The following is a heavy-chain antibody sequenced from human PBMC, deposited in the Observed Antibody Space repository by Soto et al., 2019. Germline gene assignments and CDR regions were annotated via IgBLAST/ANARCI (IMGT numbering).Heavy chain of an antibody. D-gene: IGHD3-22*01. J-gene: IGHJ6*02. CDR2: IYTGGST. CDR3: ARRIEYYDSSGYSYGMDV. CDR1: GFTVSSEY. V-gene: IGHV3-53*01. Sequence: PGGSLRLSCAASGFTVSSEYMSWVRQAPGKGLEWVSVIYTGGSTYYADSVKGRFTFSRDNSNNTVYLQMNSLTAEDTAVYYCARRIEYYDSSGYSYGMDVWGQGTTVTVSS.